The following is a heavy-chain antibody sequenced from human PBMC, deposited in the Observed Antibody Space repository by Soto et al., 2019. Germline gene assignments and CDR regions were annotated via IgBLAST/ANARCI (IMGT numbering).Heavy chain of an antibody. CDR1: GFTFSSYS. V-gene: IGHV3-48*01. CDR3: EVASTSKNWDFDL. J-gene: IGHJ2*01. Sequence: EVQLVESGGGLVQPGGSLRLSCAASGFTFSSYSMNWVRRAPGKGLEWVSYISSSSSPIYYADSVKGRFTISRDNAKNSLSLEMNSLRIEGTAVYYCEVASTSKNWDFDLWGRRTLVTVSS. D-gene: IGHD2-2*01. CDR2: ISSSSSPI.